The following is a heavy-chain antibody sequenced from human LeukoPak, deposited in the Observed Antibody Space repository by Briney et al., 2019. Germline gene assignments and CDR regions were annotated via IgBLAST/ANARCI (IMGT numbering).Heavy chain of an antibody. CDR3: ARGWDYGDYERVAFDI. CDR2: ISSSGSTI. D-gene: IGHD4-17*01. Sequence: PGGSLRLSCAAPGFTFSDYYMSWIRQAPGKGLEWVSYISSSGSTIYYADSVKGRFTISRDNAKNSLYLQMNSLRAEDTAVYYCARGWDYGDYERVAFDIWGQGTMVTVSS. V-gene: IGHV3-11*01. CDR1: GFTFSDYY. J-gene: IGHJ3*02.